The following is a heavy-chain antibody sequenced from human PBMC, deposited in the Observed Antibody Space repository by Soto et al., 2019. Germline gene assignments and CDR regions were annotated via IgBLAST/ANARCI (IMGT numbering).Heavy chain of an antibody. CDR2: IIPMFDTP. V-gene: IGHV1-69*13. CDR3: ARSGGLDRDFNY. CDR1: GGTFSSES. D-gene: IGHD2-15*01. J-gene: IGHJ4*02. Sequence: ASVKVSCKASGGTFSSESFSWVLQAPGQGLEWMGGIIPMFDTPIYAQKFQDRVTITADESTSTAYMQLSSLRSGDTAVYYCARSGGLDRDFNYWGQRSLVTVSS.